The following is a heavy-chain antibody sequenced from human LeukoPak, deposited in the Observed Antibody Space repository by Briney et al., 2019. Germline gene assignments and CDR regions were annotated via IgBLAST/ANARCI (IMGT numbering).Heavy chain of an antibody. CDR3: AKDRLKSYSGSYFPFDY. CDR1: GFTFSSYA. J-gene: IGHJ4*02. D-gene: IGHD1-26*01. CDR2: IRGSGDST. V-gene: IGHV3-23*01. Sequence: PGGSLRISCAASGFTFSSYAMSWVRQAPGKGLEWVSGIRGSGDSTYYADSVKGRFTISRDNSKNTLYLQMNSLRAEDTAVFYCAKDRLKSYSGSYFPFDYWGQGTLVTVSS.